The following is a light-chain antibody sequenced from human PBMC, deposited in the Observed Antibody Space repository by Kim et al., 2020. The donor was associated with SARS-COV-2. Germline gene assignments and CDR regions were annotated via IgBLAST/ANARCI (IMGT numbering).Light chain of an antibody. CDR1: ALPKQY. J-gene: IGLJ1*01. Sequence: SYELTQPPSVSVSPGQTARITCSGDALPKQYAYWYQQKPGQAPVLVIYKDNERPSGIPERFSGSSSGTTFTLTISGVQAEDEADYYCQSADSSGTYVFGTGTKVTVL. CDR2: KDN. CDR3: QSADSSGTYV. V-gene: IGLV3-25*03.